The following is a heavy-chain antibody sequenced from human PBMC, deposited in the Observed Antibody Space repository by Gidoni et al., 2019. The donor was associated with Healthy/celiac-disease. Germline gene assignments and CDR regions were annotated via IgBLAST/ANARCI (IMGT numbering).Heavy chain of an antibody. CDR2: ISYDGSNK. J-gene: IGHJ3*02. CDR3: AREVKYSSSADAFDI. CDR1: GFTFSSYA. V-gene: IGHV3-30-3*01. D-gene: IGHD6-6*01. Sequence: QVQPVESGGGVVQPGRSLRLSCAASGFTFSSYARHWVRQAPGKGLELVAFISYDGSNKYYADSVKGRFTISRDKSKNTLYLQMNSLRAEDTAVYYCAREVKYSSSADAFDIWGQGTMVTVSS.